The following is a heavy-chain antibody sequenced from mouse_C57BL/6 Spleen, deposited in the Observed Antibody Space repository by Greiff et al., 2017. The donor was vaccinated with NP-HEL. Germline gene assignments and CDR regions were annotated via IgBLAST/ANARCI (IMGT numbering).Heavy chain of an antibody. Sequence: VQLQQPGAELVRPGSSVKLSCKASGYTFTSYWMHWVKQRPIQGLEWIGNIDPSDSETHYNQKFKDKATLTVDKSSSTAYMQLSSLTSEDSAVYYCARGVTTVVADYYAMDYWGQGTSVTVSS. CDR2: IDPSDSET. D-gene: IGHD1-1*01. CDR1: GYTFTSYW. J-gene: IGHJ4*01. CDR3: ARGVTTVVADYYAMDY. V-gene: IGHV1-52*01.